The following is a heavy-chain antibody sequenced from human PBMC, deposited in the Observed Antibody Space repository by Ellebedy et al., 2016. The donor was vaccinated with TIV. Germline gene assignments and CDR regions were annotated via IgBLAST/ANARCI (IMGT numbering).Heavy chain of an antibody. V-gene: IGHV3-33*01. D-gene: IGHD3-22*01. J-gene: IGHJ5*01. CDR1: GFTFRDYA. CDR2: IWSDGSGK. CDR3: TRGASMIRGYPIDF. Sequence: GESLKISCAASGFTFRDYAMHWVRQTPGKGLEWLAVIWSDGSGKNYADSVKGRITISRDNSKNTLDLEMDTLIAEDTALYFCTRGASMIRGYPIDFWGHGTLVTVSS.